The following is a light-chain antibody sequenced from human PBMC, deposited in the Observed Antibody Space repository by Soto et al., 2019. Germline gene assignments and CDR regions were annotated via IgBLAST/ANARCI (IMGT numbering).Light chain of an antibody. CDR3: QHYVERSPIT. J-gene: IGKJ5*01. CDR2: DAS. V-gene: IGKV3-11*01. Sequence: EIVLTQSPATLSLSPGERATLSCRASQSIGLAIAWYQHKPGQAPRLLIFDASQRATGIPARFRGSGSGTDFTLSISSLEPEDFALYYCQHYVERSPITFGQGTRLEI. CDR1: QSIGLA.